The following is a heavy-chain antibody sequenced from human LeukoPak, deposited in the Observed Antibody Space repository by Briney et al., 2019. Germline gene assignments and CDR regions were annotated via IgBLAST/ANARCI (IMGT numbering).Heavy chain of an antibody. CDR3: ARPRRWGGSGSYTD. D-gene: IGHD3-10*01. CDR1: GGSFSGDF. V-gene: IGHV4-34*01. Sequence: SETLSLTCAVYGGSFSGDFWSWIRQSPGKGLEWIGEINHGGSTNYNPSLKSRVTISVDTSKNQFSLKLSSVTAADTAVYYCARPRRWGGSGSYTDWGQGTLVTVSS. CDR2: INHGGST. J-gene: IGHJ4*02.